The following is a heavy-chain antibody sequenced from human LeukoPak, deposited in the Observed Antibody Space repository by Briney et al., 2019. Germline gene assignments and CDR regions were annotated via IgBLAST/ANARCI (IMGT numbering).Heavy chain of an antibody. V-gene: IGHV3-23*01. Sequence: GGSLRLSCAASGFTFSSYAMNWVRQAPGKGPEWVSLIKGSGDSPYYADSVRGRFTISRDNSKNTLYLQMNSLRGEDTAVYYCAKGEVVPAAIYGMDVWGQGTTVTVS. J-gene: IGHJ6*02. CDR1: GFTFSSYA. CDR3: AKGEVVPAAIYGMDV. CDR2: IKGSGDSP. D-gene: IGHD2-2*02.